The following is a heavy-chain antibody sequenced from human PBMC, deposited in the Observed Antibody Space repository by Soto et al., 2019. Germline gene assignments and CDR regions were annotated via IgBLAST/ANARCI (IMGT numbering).Heavy chain of an antibody. CDR1: GFTFSTYS. D-gene: IGHD2-8*01. CDR3: AKCMKAYWHYDAHHI. V-gene: IGHV3-23*01. CDR2: ITATGGNT. Sequence: EVKLLESGGGLVQPGGSLRLSCAASGFTFSTYSMTWVRQAPGKGLEWVAHITATGGNTYYADSVRGRFTISRDTSGNTLYLQMNSLRAADTALYYCAKCMKAYWHYDAHHIWGQGTMVPVSS. J-gene: IGHJ3*02.